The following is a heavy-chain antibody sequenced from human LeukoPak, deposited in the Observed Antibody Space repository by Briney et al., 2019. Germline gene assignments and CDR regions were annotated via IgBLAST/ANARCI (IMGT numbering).Heavy chain of an antibody. V-gene: IGHV4-39*07. J-gene: IGHJ5*02. CDR1: GDSISIPNYF. D-gene: IGHD6-13*01. CDR3: ARGRGQQLVRVWFDP. CDR2: INHSGST. Sequence: SETLSLTCTVSGDSISIPNYFWAWIRQPPWKGLEWIGEINHSGSTNYNPSLKSRVTISVDTSKNQFSLKLSSVTAADTAVYYCARGRGQQLVRVWFDPWGQGTLVTVSS.